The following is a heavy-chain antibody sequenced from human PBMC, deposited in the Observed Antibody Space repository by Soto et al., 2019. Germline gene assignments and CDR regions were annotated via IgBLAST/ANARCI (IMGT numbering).Heavy chain of an antibody. Sequence: SVKVSCKASGYTFTSYGSSWVRQAPGQGLEWMGWISAYNGNTNYAQKLQGRVTMTTDTSTSTAYMELRSLRSDDTAVYYCARGSVGYSYGPGYDYWGQGTLVTVSS. J-gene: IGHJ4*02. CDR1: GYTFTSYG. V-gene: IGHV1-18*01. CDR3: ARGSVGYSYGPGYDY. D-gene: IGHD5-18*01. CDR2: ISAYNGNT.